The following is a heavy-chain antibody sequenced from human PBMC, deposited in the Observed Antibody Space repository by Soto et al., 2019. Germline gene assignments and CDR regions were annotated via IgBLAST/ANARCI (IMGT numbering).Heavy chain of an antibody. J-gene: IGHJ4*02. D-gene: IGHD3-3*01. V-gene: IGHV4-39*01. CDR2: IYYSGTA. Sequence: SETLSLTCTVSGGSVRSSSYFWGWIRQPPGKGLEWIGSIYYSGTAYYNPSLKSRVTISVDTPKNEFSLNLSSVTAADTAMYYCARQGRFSYYFDFWGQGTLVTAPQ. CDR1: GGSVRSSSYF. CDR3: ARQGRFSYYFDF.